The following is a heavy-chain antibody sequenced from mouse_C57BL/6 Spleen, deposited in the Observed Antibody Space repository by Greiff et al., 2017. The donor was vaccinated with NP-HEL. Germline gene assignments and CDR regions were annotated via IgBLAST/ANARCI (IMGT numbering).Heavy chain of an antibody. Sequence: VHVKQSGPELVKPGASVKMSCKASGYTFTDYNMHWVKQSHGKSLEWIGYINPNNGGTSYNQKFKGKATLTVNKSSSTAYMELRSLTSEDSAVYYCARDGYSLNYWGQGTTLTVSS. V-gene: IGHV1-22*01. CDR1: GYTFTDYN. CDR2: INPNNGGT. D-gene: IGHD2-3*01. CDR3: ARDGYSLNY. J-gene: IGHJ2*01.